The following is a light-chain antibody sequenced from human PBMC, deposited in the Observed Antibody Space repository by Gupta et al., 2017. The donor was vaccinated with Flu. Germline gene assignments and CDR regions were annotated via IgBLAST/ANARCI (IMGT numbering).Light chain of an antibody. CDR1: QSLLHSNGYNY. CDR3: MQALQTPPS. J-gene: IGKJ2*03. V-gene: IGKV2-28*01. CDR2: LGS. Sequence: DIVVTQSPLSLPVTPGEPASISCRSSQSLLHSNGYNYLDWYLQKPGQSPQLLIYLGSNRASGVPDRFSGSGSGTDFTLKISRVEAEDVGVYYCMQALQTPPSFGQGTKLEIK.